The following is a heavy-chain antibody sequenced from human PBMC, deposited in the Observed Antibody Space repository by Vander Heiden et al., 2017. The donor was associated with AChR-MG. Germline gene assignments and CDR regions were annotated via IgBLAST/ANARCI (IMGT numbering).Heavy chain of an antibody. D-gene: IGHD6-19*01. CDR2: IYYSGST. Sequence: QLQLQESGPGLVKPSETLSLTCTVSGGSISSSSYYWGWIRQPPGKGLEWIGSIYYSGSTYYNPSLKSRVTISVDTSKNQFSLKLSSVTAADTAVYYCARLFQWLVGVTGSDPWGQGTLVTVSS. V-gene: IGHV4-39*01. J-gene: IGHJ5*02. CDR3: ARLFQWLVGVTGSDP. CDR1: GGSISSSSYY.